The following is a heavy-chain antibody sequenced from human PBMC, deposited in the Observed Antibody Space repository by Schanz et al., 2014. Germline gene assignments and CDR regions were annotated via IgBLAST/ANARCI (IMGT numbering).Heavy chain of an antibody. CDR2: ITSSGGNT. D-gene: IGHD2-2*01. V-gene: IGHV3-64*01. J-gene: IGHJ4*02. CDR1: GFTFSTYA. CDR3: ARVQKAAAAALDY. Sequence: EVQLVESGGGLVQPGGSLRLSCVASGFTFSTYAMHWVRQAPGKGLEYVSAITSSGGNTYYANSVKDRFTISRDNSKNTLYLQMGSLRAGDMAVYYCARVQKAAAAALDYWGQGTLVTVPS.